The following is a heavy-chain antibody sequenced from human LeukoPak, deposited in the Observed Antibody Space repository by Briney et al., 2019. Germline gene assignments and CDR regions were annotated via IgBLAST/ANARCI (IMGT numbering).Heavy chain of an antibody. V-gene: IGHV4-4*07. Sequence: SETLSLTCTVSGDSISSSSHYWGWIRQPPGKGLEWIGRIYTSGSTNYNPSLKSRVTMSVDTSKNQFSLKLSSVTAADTAVYYCAREDLYGDYAWGQGTLVTVSS. J-gene: IGHJ5*02. CDR2: IYTSGST. D-gene: IGHD4-17*01. CDR1: GDSISSSSHY. CDR3: AREDLYGDYA.